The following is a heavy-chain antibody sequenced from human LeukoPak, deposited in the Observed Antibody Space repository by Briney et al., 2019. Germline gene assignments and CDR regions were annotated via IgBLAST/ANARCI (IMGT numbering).Heavy chain of an antibody. CDR1: GFSVTSNY. V-gene: IGHV3-30*02. CDR3: AKVLDLPFDP. J-gene: IGHJ5*02. Sequence: GGSLRLSCAASGFSVTSNYMSWVRQAPGKGLEWVAFIRYDGSNKYYADSVKGRFTISRDNSKNTLYLQMNSLRSDDTAVYYCAKVLDLPFDPWGQGTLVTVSS. CDR2: IRYDGSNK.